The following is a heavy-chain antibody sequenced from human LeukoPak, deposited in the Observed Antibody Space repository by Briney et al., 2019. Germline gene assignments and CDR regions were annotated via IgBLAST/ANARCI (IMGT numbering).Heavy chain of an antibody. D-gene: IGHD6-13*01. CDR3: ARHGSSSWYISY. CDR2: IYYSGST. J-gene: IGHJ4*02. Sequence: SETLSLTCTVSGGSISSYYWSWIRQPAGKGLEWIGHIYYSGSTNYNPSLKGRVTISVDTSKNQFSLKLSSVTAADTAVYHCARHGSSSWYISYWGQGTLVTVSS. CDR1: GGSISSYY. V-gene: IGHV4-59*08.